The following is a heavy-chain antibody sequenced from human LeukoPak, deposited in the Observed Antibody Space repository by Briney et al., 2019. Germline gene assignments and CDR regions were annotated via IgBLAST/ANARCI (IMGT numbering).Heavy chain of an antibody. J-gene: IGHJ2*01. CDR2: IIPIFGTA. D-gene: IGHD1-1*01. V-gene: IGHV1-69*01. Sequence: ASVKVSCKASGGTFCSYAISWVRQAHGEGLEWMGGIIPIFGTANYAQKFQGRVTITADESTSTAYMELSSLRSEDTAVYYCARGEPHDESYFDLWGRGTLVTVSS. CDR3: ARGEPHDESYFDL. CDR1: GGTFCSYA.